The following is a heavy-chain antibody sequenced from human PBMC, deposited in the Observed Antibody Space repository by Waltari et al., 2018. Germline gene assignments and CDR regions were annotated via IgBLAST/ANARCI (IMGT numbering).Heavy chain of an antibody. CDR1: GGTFSSYA. CDR2: IIPILGIA. CDR3: ARDREEYYDSSGYYLFDP. Sequence: QVQLVQSGAEVKKPGSSVKVSCKASGGTFSSYAISWVRQAPGQGLEWMGRIIPILGIANYAQKFQGRVTITADKSTSTAYMELSSLRSEDTAVYYCARDREEYYDSSGYYLFDPWGQGTLVTVSS. D-gene: IGHD3-22*01. V-gene: IGHV1-69*09. J-gene: IGHJ5*02.